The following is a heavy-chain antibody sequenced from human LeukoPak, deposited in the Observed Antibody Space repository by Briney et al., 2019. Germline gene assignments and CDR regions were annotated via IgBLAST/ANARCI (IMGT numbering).Heavy chain of an antibody. V-gene: IGHV3-21*01. CDR3: AKEVREQKYYFDY. CDR1: GFTFSSYS. J-gene: IGHJ4*02. D-gene: IGHD1/OR15-1a*01. Sequence: GGSLRLSCAASGFTFSSYSMNWVRQAPGKGLEWVSSISSSSSYIYYADSVKGRFTISRDNAKNSLYLQMNSLRAEDTAVYYCAKEVREQKYYFDYWGQGTLVTVSS. CDR2: ISSSSSYI.